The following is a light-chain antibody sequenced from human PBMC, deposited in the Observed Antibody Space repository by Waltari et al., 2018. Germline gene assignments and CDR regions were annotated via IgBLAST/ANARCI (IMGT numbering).Light chain of an antibody. CDR2: MAS. CDR3: QQDNRFST. J-gene: IGKJ2*01. CDR1: QSIGTF. Sequence: DIQMTQSPSSLSASVGDRVTISCRASQSIGTFLAWYQQKPGKAPKLLIYMASSLATVVSSRFRASGSGTDFTLTISSLQPDDFASYSCQQDNRFSTFGQGTKV. V-gene: IGKV1-5*03.